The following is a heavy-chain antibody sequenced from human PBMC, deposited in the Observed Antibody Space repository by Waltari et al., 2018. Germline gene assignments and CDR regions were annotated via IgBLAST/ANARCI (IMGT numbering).Heavy chain of an antibody. CDR3: ARGRDVFANFDYNWFDP. CDR2: VNPNSGAT. Sequence: QVQLVQSGAEVLRPGASVKVSCQASGPTFINYELNWVRPAAGQGLEWMGWVNPNSGATAYAQKFQGRITMTWDTSISTAYMEMSNLRSDDTAVLYCARGRDVFANFDYNWFDPWGQGTLVTVSS. CDR1: GPTFINYE. D-gene: IGHD2-21*01. J-gene: IGHJ5*02. V-gene: IGHV1-8*02.